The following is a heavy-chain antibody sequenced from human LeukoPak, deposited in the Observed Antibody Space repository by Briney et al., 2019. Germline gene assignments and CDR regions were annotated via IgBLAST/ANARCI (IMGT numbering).Heavy chain of an antibody. D-gene: IGHD3-10*01. CDR3: ARSYYYGSGSGPLFDY. J-gene: IGHJ4*02. CDR1: GGSISSYY. CDR2: IYYSGST. Sequence: SETLFLTCTVSGGSISSYYWSWIRQPPGKGLEWIGYIYYSGSTNHNPSLKSRVTISVDTSKNQFSLKLSSVTAADTAVYYRARSYYYGSGSGPLFDYWGQGTLVTVSS. V-gene: IGHV4-59*01.